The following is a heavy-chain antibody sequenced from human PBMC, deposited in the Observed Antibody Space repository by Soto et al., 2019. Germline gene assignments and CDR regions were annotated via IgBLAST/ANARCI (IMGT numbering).Heavy chain of an antibody. CDR1: GYSFTSLD. V-gene: IGHV1-8*01. CDR2: MQPSTGRT. J-gene: IGHJ4*02. D-gene: IGHD1-26*01. Sequence: WASVKVSCKASGYSFTSLDINWVRQTAGQGLEWMGWMQPSTGRTGYAQKFQGRVTMTRDTSINTAYMELTTLTSDDTAFYYCARGVSAGVGYWGQGTLVTVSS. CDR3: ARGVSAGVGY.